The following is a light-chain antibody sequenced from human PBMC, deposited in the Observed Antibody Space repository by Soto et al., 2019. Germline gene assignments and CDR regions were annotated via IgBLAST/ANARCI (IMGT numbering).Light chain of an antibody. Sequence: EIVLTQSPATLSLSPGERATLSCRASQSVSSYLAWYQQKPGQAPRLLIYDASSRATGIPARFSGSGSGTDLTLTISSLEPEDFAVYYCQQRSNWPRTFGQGTKVEIK. J-gene: IGKJ1*01. CDR1: QSVSSY. CDR3: QQRSNWPRT. V-gene: IGKV3-11*01. CDR2: DAS.